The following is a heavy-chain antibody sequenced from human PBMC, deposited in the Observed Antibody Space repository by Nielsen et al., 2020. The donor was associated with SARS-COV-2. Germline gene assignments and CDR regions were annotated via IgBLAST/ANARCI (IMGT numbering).Heavy chain of an antibody. Sequence: GESLKISCTASGFTFTAYWMHWVRQAPGKRLTWVSHINFDGTGTSYADSVKGRFTISRDNAKNTVYLQMNSLRAEDTAVYYCARDGVVGSTNTFDVWGQGTVVTVSS. CDR3: ARDGVVGSTNTFDV. J-gene: IGHJ3*01. V-gene: IGHV3-74*01. CDR1: GFTFTAYW. CDR2: INFDGTGT. D-gene: IGHD1-26*01.